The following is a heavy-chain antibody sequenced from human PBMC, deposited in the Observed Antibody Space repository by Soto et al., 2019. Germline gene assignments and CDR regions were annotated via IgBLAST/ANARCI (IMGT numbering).Heavy chain of an antibody. Sequence: VGSLRVCWGASEFNIIAYGIPWVRKAPGKGLEWVSVISGSAGATYYADSVKGRFTISRDNSKNTLYLQMNSLRAEDTAVYYCVKHRGNPSGAFDIWGQGTMVTVSS. J-gene: IGHJ3*02. CDR2: ISGSAGAT. CDR3: VKHRGNPSGAFDI. D-gene: IGHD3-10*01. V-gene: IGHV3-23*01. CDR1: EFNIIAYG.